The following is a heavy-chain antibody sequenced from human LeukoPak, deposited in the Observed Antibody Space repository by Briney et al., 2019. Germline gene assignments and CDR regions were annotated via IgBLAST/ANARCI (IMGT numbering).Heavy chain of an antibody. CDR3: AKDSLADIDY. J-gene: IGHJ4*02. Sequence: GGSLRLSCAASGFIFSTYGMYWVRQAPGKGLEWVAFIRHDGSIKNYADSVKGRSTIYRDNSKNTLYLQMNSLRAEDTAVYYCAKDSLADIDYWGQGTLVTVSS. CDR1: GFIFSTYG. V-gene: IGHV3-30*02. CDR2: IRHDGSIK. D-gene: IGHD3-16*01.